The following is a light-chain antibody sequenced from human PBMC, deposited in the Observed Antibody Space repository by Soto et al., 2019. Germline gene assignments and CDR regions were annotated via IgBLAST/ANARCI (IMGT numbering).Light chain of an antibody. CDR2: DAS. J-gene: IGKJ1*01. V-gene: IGKV1-5*01. CDR1: QSISSW. Sequence: DIQMTQSPSTLSASVGDRVTITCRASQSISSWLAWYQQKPGKAPKLLIYDASSLESGVPSRFSGSGSGTEFTLTISSLQPDDFATYYGQQYNSYSGTFGQGTKVDI. CDR3: QQYNSYSGT.